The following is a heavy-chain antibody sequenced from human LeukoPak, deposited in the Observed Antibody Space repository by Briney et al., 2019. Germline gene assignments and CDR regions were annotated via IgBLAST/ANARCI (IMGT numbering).Heavy chain of an antibody. CDR2: ISAYNGNT. CDR1: GYTFTSYG. D-gene: IGHD1-1*01. Sequence: ASVKVSCKASGYTFTSYGISWVRQAPGQGLEWMGWISAYNGNTNYAQKLQGRVTMTTDTSTSTACMELRSVRSDDTAVYYCARAGTTFEKFDYWGQGTLVTVSS. J-gene: IGHJ4*02. CDR3: ARAGTTFEKFDY. V-gene: IGHV1-18*01.